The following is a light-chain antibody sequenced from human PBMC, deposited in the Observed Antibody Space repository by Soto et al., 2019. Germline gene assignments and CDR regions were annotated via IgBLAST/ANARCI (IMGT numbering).Light chain of an antibody. J-gene: IGKJ2*01. CDR3: QQSYSTPYT. Sequence: DIQMTQSPSSLSASVGDRVTITCRASQSISNYLNWYQQKPGQAPKLLIYAASSLQSGVPSRLSGSGSGTDFTLTISSLQPEDFATYYCQQSYSTPYTFGQGTKLEIK. CDR1: QSISNY. V-gene: IGKV1-39*01. CDR2: AAS.